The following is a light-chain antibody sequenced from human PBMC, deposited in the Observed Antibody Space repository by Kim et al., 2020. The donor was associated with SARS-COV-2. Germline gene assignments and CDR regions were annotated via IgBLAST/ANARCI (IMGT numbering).Light chain of an antibody. CDR2: TAS. CDR1: QDISRY. V-gene: IGKV1-39*01. CDR3: QQTYSASRT. Sequence: ASVGDRVTITCRASQDISRYLNWDQQKPGKAPKLLIDTASSLQSGVPSRFTGSGSETDFTLTISSLQPEDFATYYCQQTYSASRTFGQGTKVDIK. J-gene: IGKJ1*01.